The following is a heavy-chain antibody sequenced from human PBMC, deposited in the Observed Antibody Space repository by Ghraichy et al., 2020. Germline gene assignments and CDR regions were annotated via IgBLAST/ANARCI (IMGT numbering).Heavy chain of an antibody. V-gene: IGHV4-39*01. J-gene: IGHJ3*02. CDR1: GGSISSNYYF. Sequence: SETLSLTCTVSGGSISSNYYFWGWIRQPPGKGLEWIGTISYSGNTDYSPSLQSRVTISIDTSRNQLSLKLTSMTAADTAMYYCARPQRPQRHDAFDIWGQGRMVTVSS. CDR3: ARPQRPQRHDAFDI. CDR2: ISYSGNT.